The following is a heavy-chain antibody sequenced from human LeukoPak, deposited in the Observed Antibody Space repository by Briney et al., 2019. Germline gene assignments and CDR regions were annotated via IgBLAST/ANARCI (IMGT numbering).Heavy chain of an antibody. J-gene: IGHJ4*02. Sequence: SETLSLTCTVSGGFISSSSYYWGWIRQPPGKGLEWIGSIYYSGSTYYNPSLKSRVTISVDTSKNQFSLKLSSVTAADTAVYYCARLGVVPAARPFDYWGQGTLVTVSS. CDR3: ARLGVVPAARPFDY. CDR1: GGFISSSSYY. D-gene: IGHD2-2*01. V-gene: IGHV4-39*01. CDR2: IYYSGST.